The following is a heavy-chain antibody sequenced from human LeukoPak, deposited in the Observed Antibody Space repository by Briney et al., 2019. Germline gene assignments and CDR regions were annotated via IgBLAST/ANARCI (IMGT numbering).Heavy chain of an antibody. CDR2: IISTLGTA. V-gene: IGHV1-69*04. CDR3: ARAVDDVLAGYYWGDWFDP. Sequence: GASVKVSCKATGGTFSSYAISWVRQAPGQGLEWMGRIISTLGTANYAQKFQGRATITADKSTSTAYMELSSLRSEDTAVYYCARAVDDVLAGYYWGDWFDPWGQGTLVTVSS. J-gene: IGHJ5*02. CDR1: GGTFSSYA. D-gene: IGHD3-9*01.